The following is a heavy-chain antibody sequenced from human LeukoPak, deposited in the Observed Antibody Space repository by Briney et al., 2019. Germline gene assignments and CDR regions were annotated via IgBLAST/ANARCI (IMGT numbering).Heavy chain of an antibody. CDR3: ARRGSGWEVYYFDY. D-gene: IGHD6-19*01. Sequence: SETLSLTCAVSGYSISSGYYWGWIRQPPGKGLEWIGSIYYSGSTYYNPSLKSRVTISVDTSKNQFSLKLSSVTAADTAVYYCARRGSGWEVYYFDYWGQGTLVTVSS. J-gene: IGHJ4*02. CDR1: GYSISSGYY. V-gene: IGHV4-38-2*01. CDR2: IYYSGST.